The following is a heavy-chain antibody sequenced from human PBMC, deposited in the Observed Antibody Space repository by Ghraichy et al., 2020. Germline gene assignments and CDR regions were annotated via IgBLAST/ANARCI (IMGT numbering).Heavy chain of an antibody. Sequence: ASVKVSCKVSGYTLTELSMHWVRQAPGKGLEWMGGFDPEDGETIYAQKFQGRVTMTEDTSTDTAYMELSSLRSEDTAVYYCATYILTGYYKGFDYWGQGTLVTVSS. CDR3: ATYILTGYYKGFDY. CDR2: FDPEDGET. CDR1: GYTLTELS. D-gene: IGHD3-9*01. J-gene: IGHJ4*02. V-gene: IGHV1-24*01.